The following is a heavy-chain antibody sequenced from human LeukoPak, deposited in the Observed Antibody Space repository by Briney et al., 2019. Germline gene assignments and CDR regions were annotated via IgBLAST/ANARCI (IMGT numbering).Heavy chain of an antibody. Sequence: PGGSLRLSCAASGFTFSSYEMNWVRQAPGKGLEWVSYISSSASTIYYADSVKGRFTISRDNAKNSLYLQMNSLRAEDTAVYYCAGGWNMVYWGQGILVTVSS. D-gene: IGHD1/OR15-1a*01. V-gene: IGHV3-48*03. J-gene: IGHJ4*02. CDR1: GFTFSSYE. CDR2: ISSSASTI. CDR3: AGGWNMVY.